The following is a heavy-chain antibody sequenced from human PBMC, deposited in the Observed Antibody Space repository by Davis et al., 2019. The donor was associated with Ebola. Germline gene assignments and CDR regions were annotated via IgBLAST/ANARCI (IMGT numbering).Heavy chain of an antibody. CDR2: MNPNSGNT. D-gene: IGHD1-1*01. CDR1: GYTFTGYY. V-gene: IGHV1-8*03. J-gene: IGHJ5*02. Sequence: ASVRVSCKASGYTFTGYYMHWVRQATGQGLEWMGWMNPNSGNTGYALKFQDRITITRNISISTAYMELSSLRSDDTAVYYCTRAQLERHRGSWFDPWGQGTLVTVSS. CDR3: TRAQLERHRGSWFDP.